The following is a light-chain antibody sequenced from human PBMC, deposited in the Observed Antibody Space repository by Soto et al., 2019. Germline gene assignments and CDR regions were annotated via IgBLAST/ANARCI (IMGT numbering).Light chain of an antibody. CDR3: KQANSFPLT. Sequence: DIQMTQSPSSLSASVGDRVTITCRASQSISNWLAWYQQKPGKAHKLLIYDAYTLESGVQSRFSGGGFGTDFTLTIRSLQPDDFATYYCKQANSFPLTFGGGTKVDIK. V-gene: IGKV1-5*01. CDR2: DAY. CDR1: QSISNW. J-gene: IGKJ4*01.